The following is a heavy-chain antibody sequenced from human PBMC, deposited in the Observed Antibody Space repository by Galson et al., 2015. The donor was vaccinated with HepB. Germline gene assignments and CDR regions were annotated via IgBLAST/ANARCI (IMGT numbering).Heavy chain of an antibody. J-gene: IGHJ3*02. CDR1: DSTFSSYT. D-gene: IGHD4/OR15-4a*01. CDR2: ISTNEATI. Sequence: SLRLSCAASDSTFSSYTMNWVRQTPGKGLQWLSYISTNEATIHYADSVKGRFTIARDNAKNTMWLQMNSLRAEDTAVYYCATTKFGSGAYWTFDTWGPGTLVTVSS. V-gene: IGHV3-48*04. CDR3: ATTKFGSGAYWTFDT.